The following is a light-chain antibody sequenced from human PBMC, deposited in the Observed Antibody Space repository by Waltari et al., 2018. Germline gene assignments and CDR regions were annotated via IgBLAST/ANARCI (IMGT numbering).Light chain of an antibody. J-gene: IGKJ1*01. CDR3: QHYVRLPVT. CDR1: QSVSRT. Sequence: EIVLTQSPGTLSLSPGERVPLSCRASQSVSRTLAWYQQKPGQAPRLLMYGASNRATGIPDRFSGSGSGTDFSLTISRLEPEDFAVYYCQHYVRLPVTFGQGTKVEIK. CDR2: GAS. V-gene: IGKV3-20*01.